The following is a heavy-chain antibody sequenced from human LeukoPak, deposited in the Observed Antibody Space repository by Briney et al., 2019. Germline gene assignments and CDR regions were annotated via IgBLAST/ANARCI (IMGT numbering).Heavy chain of an antibody. D-gene: IGHD2-15*01. CDR1: GITVRSNY. CDR2: IYSGGST. CDR3: AREVAYYDY. V-gene: IGHV3-66*01. Sequence: GGSLRLSCAASGITVRSNYMSWVRQAPGKGLEWVSVIYSGGSTYYADSVKGRFTTSRDNSKNTLYLQMGSLRAEDMAVYYCAREVAYYDYWGQGTLVTVS. J-gene: IGHJ4*02.